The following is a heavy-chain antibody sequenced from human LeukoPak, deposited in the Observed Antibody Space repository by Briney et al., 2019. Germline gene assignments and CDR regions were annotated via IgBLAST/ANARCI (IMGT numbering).Heavy chain of an antibody. J-gene: IGHJ3*02. Sequence: SETLSLTCTVSGGSISSYYWSWIRQPPGKGLEWIGYIYYSGSTNYNPSLKSRVTVSVDTSKNQFSLKLSSVTAADTAVYYCARVPSYYDYVWGSYRSGAFDIWGQGTMVTVSS. D-gene: IGHD3-16*02. CDR1: GGSISSYY. CDR3: ARVPSYYDYVWGSYRSGAFDI. CDR2: IYYSGST. V-gene: IGHV4-59*01.